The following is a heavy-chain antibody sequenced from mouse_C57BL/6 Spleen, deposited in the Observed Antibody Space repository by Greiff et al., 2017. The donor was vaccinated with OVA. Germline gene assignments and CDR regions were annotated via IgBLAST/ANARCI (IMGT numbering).Heavy chain of an antibody. Sequence: VQLQQSGAELVKPGASVKLSCKASGYTFTSYWMHWVKQRPGQGLEWIGMIHPNSGSTNYNEKFKSKATLTVDKSSSTAYMQLSSLTSEDSAVYYCARPTTVVAKGPWYFDVWGTGTTVTVSS. CDR2: IHPNSGST. J-gene: IGHJ1*03. V-gene: IGHV1-64*01. CDR1: GYTFTSYW. D-gene: IGHD1-1*01. CDR3: ARPTTVVAKGPWYFDV.